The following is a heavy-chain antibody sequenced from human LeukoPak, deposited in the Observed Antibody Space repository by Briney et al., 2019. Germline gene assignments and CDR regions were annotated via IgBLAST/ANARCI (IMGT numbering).Heavy chain of an antibody. CDR2: IIPIFGTA. D-gene: IGHD2-2*01. Sequence: SVKVSCKASEGTFSSYAISWVRQAPGQGLEWMGGIIPIFGTANYAQKFQGRVTITTDESTSTAYMELSSLRSEDTAVYYCARYLTAGGPRLNYYMDVWGKGTTVTVSS. CDR1: EGTFSSYA. J-gene: IGHJ6*03. CDR3: ARYLTAGGPRLNYYMDV. V-gene: IGHV1-69*05.